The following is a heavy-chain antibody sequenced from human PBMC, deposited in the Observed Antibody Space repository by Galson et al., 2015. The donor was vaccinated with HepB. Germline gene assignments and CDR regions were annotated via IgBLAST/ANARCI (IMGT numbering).Heavy chain of an antibody. J-gene: IGHJ5*02. V-gene: IGHV3-48*04. Sequence: SLRLSCAASTFIFSPYSMNWVRQAPGKGLECVSYISSSSSTIYYADSVKGRFTISRDNAKNSLYLQMNSLRVEDTAVYYCVFLRGNDLKPLAHWGQGTLVTVSP. CDR2: ISSSSSTI. CDR3: VFLRGNDLKPLAH. D-gene: IGHD4-23*01. CDR1: TFIFSPYS.